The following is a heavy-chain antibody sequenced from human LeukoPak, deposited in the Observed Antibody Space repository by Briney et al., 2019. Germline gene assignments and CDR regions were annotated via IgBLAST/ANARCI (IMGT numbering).Heavy chain of an antibody. D-gene: IGHD3-3*01. CDR1: GGSISSGGYY. V-gene: IGHV4-31*03. CDR2: ICYSGST. Sequence: PSETLSLTCTVSGGSISSGGYYWSWIRQHPGKGLEWIGYICYSGSTYYNPSLKSRVTISVDTSKNQFSLKLSSVTAADTAVYYCARSPSVRFLEWNYWGQGTLVTVSS. CDR3: ARSPSVRFLEWNY. J-gene: IGHJ4*02.